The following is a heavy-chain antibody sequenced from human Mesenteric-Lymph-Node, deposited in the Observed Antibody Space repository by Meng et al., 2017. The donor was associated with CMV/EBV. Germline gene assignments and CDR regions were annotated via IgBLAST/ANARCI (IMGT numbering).Heavy chain of an antibody. V-gene: IGHV3-48*03. CDR1: GFTFSSYE. Sequence: GGSLRLSCAASGFTFSSYEMNWVRQAPGKGLEWVSYISSSGSTIYYADSVKGRFTISRDNAKNSLYLQMNSLRAEDTAVYYCARDLGSIVVVPAAISGDYYYYGMDVWGQGTTVTVSS. CDR3: ARDLGSIVVVPAAISGDYYYYGMDV. D-gene: IGHD2-2*01. CDR2: ISSSGSTI. J-gene: IGHJ6*02.